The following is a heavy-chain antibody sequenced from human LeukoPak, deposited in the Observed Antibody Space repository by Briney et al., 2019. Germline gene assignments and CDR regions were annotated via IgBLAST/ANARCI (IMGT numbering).Heavy chain of an antibody. CDR2: IYPSDSET. D-gene: IGHD1-26*01. Sequence: GESLKISCKGSGYGFTNYWFGWVRKMPGKGLEWMGIIYPSDSETRYSPSFQGQVTISVDKSISTAYLQWSSLKASDTAMYYCGRKISGSYYGLDYWGQGTLVTVSS. CDR3: GRKISGSYYGLDY. J-gene: IGHJ4*02. V-gene: IGHV5-51*01. CDR1: GYGFTNYW.